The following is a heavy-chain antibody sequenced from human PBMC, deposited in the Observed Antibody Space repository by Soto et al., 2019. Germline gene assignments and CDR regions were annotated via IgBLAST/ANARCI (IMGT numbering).Heavy chain of an antibody. J-gene: IGHJ5*02. CDR1: GGSISSSSYS. CDR3: ARRGLVAAGWFDP. CDR2: RYDDEST. Sequence: SETLSLTCTVSGGSISSSSYSWGWIRQPPGKGLEWIVSRYDDESTFYNPSLKRRVTVSIDTSKKQFSLKMTSVTAADMGVYYCARRGLVAAGWFDPWGQGTLVTVSS. V-gene: IGHV4-39*01. D-gene: IGHD6-13*01.